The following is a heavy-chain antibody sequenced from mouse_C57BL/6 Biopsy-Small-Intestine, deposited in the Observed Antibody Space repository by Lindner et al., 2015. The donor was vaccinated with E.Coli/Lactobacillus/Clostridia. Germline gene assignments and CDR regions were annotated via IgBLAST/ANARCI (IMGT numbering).Heavy chain of an antibody. CDR1: GYSFPGYH. CDR2: VNPNTGGT. CDR3: ARDYYDILTGYYFLPNFDY. D-gene: IGHD1-1*01. V-gene: IGHV1-18*01. Sequence: SVKVSCKASGYSFPGYHMHWVRQAPGQGLEWMGWVNPNTGGTNYVQKFQGRVTMTRDTSISTAYMELSRLRSDDTAVYYCARDYYDILTGYYFLPNFDYWGQGTLVTVSS. J-gene: IGHJ4*01.